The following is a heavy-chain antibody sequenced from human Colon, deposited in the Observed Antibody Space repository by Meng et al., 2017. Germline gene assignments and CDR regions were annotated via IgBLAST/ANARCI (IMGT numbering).Heavy chain of an antibody. V-gene: IGHV7-4-1*02. Sequence: QVKLVQSGSDLKKPGASVKVSCKASGYTFSTYTIACVRQAHGRGLEWMGWISTNTGTPTYTQGFTGRFVFSLDTSVSTAYLQISSLKAEDTAVYYCARGGNFDPWGQGTLVTVSS. CDR1: GYTFSTYT. J-gene: IGHJ5*02. CDR2: ISTNTGTP. CDR3: ARGGNFDP. D-gene: IGHD2/OR15-2a*01.